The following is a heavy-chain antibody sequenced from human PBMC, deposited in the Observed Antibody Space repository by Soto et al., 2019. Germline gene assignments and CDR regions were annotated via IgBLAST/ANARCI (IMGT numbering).Heavy chain of an antibody. J-gene: IGHJ4*02. Sequence: EVQLLESGGGLVQPGGALRLSCAASGFTFSSYAMSWVRQAPGKGLEWVSAISGSGGSTYYADSVKGRFTISRDNSKNTLYLQMNSPRAEDTAVYYCASVDYYDSSGYADYWGQGTLVTVSS. CDR3: ASVDYYDSSGYADY. CDR1: GFTFSSYA. CDR2: ISGSGGST. D-gene: IGHD3-22*01. V-gene: IGHV3-23*01.